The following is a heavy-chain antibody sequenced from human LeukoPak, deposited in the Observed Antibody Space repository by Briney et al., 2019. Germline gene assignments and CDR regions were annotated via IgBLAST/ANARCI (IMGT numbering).Heavy chain of an antibody. V-gene: IGHV3-73*01. D-gene: IGHD1-26*01. CDR3: TRDSGTYNLIYR. J-gene: IGHJ5*02. Sequence: GGSLKLTFGASGFTFRGSAIHWGRQSSGKGLEWVGHIDKKANFYATASAASVEGRFTISRDDSRNTAYLQMTSLKTEETALYYCTRDSGTYNLIYRWGQGTLVIVSS. CDR2: IDKKANFYAT. CDR1: GFTFRGSA.